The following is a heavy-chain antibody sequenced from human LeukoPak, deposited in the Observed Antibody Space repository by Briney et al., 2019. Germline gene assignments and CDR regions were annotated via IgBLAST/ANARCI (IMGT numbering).Heavy chain of an antibody. CDR1: GFTFSTYG. CDR3: AKAADDFWSGNSGGLYYYYGMDV. Sequence: PGRSLRLSCPASGFTFSTYGMHWVRQAPGKGLEWVAVISYDGSNKYYADSVKGRFTISRDNSKNTLYLQMNNLRGDDTAVYYCAKAADDFWSGNSGGLYYYYGMDVWGQGTTVTVSS. CDR2: ISYDGSNK. D-gene: IGHD3-3*01. V-gene: IGHV3-30*18. J-gene: IGHJ6*02.